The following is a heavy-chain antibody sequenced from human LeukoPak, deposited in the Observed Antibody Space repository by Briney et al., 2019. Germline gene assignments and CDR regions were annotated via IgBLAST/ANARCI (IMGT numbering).Heavy chain of an antibody. D-gene: IGHD3-10*01. CDR2: ISSSGSTI. CDR3: ARDRQYYYGSGSAYGMDV. J-gene: IGHJ6*04. Sequence: GGSLRLSCAASGFTFSSYEMNWVRQAPGKGLEWVSYISSSGSTIYYADSVKGRFTISRDNAKNSLYLQMSSLRAEDTAVYYCARDRQYYYGSGSAYGMDVWGKGTTVTVSS. V-gene: IGHV3-48*03. CDR1: GFTFSSYE.